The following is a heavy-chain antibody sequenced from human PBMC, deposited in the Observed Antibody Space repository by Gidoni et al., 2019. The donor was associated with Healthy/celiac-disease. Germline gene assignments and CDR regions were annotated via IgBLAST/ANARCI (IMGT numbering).Heavy chain of an antibody. J-gene: IGHJ4*02. CDR1: GFTFSSYG. CDR2: IWYDGSNK. D-gene: IGHD3-22*01. CDR3: ARDPVRLRYYYDSSGYPPEPPDY. Sequence: QVQLVESGGGVVQPGRSLRLSCAASGFTFSSYGMHWLRQAPGKGLGWVEVIWYDGSNKYYADSVKGRFTISRDNSKNTLYLQMNSLRAEDTAVYYCARDPVRLRYYYDSSGYPPEPPDYWGQGTLVTVSS. V-gene: IGHV3-33*01.